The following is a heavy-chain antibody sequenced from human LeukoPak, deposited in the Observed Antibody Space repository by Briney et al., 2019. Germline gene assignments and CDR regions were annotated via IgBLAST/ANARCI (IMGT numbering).Heavy chain of an antibody. CDR3: AIALSWGYSSFDY. CDR1: GGSISSGSYY. D-gene: IGHD3-16*01. CDR2: IYTSGST. V-gene: IGHV4-61*02. J-gene: IGHJ4*02. Sequence: SQTLSLTCTVSGGSISSGSYYWSWLRQPAGKGLEWIGRIYTSGSTNYNPSLKSRVTIPVDTSKTQFSLKLSSVTAADTAVYECAIALSWGYSSFDYWGQGTLVTVSS.